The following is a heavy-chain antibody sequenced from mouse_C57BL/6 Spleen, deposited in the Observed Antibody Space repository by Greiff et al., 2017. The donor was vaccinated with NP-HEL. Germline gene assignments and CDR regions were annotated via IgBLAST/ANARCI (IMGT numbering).Heavy chain of an antibody. Sequence: VQLQQSGPGLVAPSQSLSITCTVSGFSLTSYGVHWVRQPPGKGLEWLVVIWSDGSTTYNSALKSRLSISKDNSKSQVFLKMNSLQTDDTAMYYCARHYDYDGSYYFDYWGQGTTLTVSS. D-gene: IGHD2-4*01. J-gene: IGHJ2*01. V-gene: IGHV2-6-1*01. CDR1: GFSLTSYG. CDR3: ARHYDYDGSYYFDY. CDR2: IWSDGST.